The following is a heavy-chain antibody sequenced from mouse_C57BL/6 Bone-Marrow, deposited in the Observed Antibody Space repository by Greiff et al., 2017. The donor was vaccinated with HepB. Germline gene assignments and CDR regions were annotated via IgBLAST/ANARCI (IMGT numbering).Heavy chain of an antibody. CDR2: IYPGSGST. CDR3: ARDHYYGSSYSAY. CDR1: GYTFTSYW. V-gene: IGHV1-55*01. J-gene: IGHJ3*01. Sequence: VQLQQPGAELVKPGASVKMSCKASGYTFTSYWITWVKQRPGQGLEWIGDIYPGSGSTNYNEKFKSKATLTVDTSSSTAYMQLSSLTSEDSAVYYCARDHYYGSSYSAYWGQGTLVTVSA. D-gene: IGHD1-1*01.